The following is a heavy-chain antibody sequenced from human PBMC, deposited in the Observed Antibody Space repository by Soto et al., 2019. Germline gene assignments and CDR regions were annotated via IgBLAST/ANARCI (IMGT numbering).Heavy chain of an antibody. Sequence: GGSLRLSCAASGFTFSSYAMSWVRQAPGKGLEWVLIITSDGRTYYADSVKGRFTISRDNSKNTVYLQMNSLRAEDTAVYYCAKDYSTVTTDPLSVVLFDYWGQGALVTVSS. CDR1: GFTFSSYA. V-gene: IGHV3-23*01. CDR2: ITSDGRT. J-gene: IGHJ4*02. CDR3: AKDYSTVTTDPLSVVLFDY. D-gene: IGHD4-17*01.